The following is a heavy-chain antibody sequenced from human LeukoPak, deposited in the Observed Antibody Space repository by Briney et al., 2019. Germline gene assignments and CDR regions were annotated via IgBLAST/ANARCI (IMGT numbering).Heavy chain of an antibody. CDR3: ARGSTSNWFDP. Sequence: SQTLSLTCTVSGGSISRGDYYWSWMRQPPGKGLEWIGYIYYSGSTYYNPSLKSRVTISLDTSKNQFSLKLSSVTAADTAVYYCARGSTSNWFDPWGQGTLVTVSS. CDR1: GGSISRGDYY. D-gene: IGHD2-2*01. V-gene: IGHV4-30-4*08. J-gene: IGHJ5*02. CDR2: IYYSGST.